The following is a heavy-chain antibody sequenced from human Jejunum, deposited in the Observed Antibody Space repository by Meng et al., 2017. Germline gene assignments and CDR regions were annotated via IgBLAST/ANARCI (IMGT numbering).Heavy chain of an antibody. D-gene: IGHD2-15*01. V-gene: IGHV1-18*01. CDR2: ISAYNGNT. CDR1: GYTFTTFA. Sequence: QVQLVQSGPEVKKPGASVKVSCKASGYTFTTFAFSWVRQAPGQGLEWMGWISAYNGNTNSAQKFQGRVTLTTDTSTSTAYMELRSLRSDDTAVYYCARTTYVYCSGGSCDSLFDYWGQGTLVTVSS. CDR3: ARTTYVYCSGGSCDSLFDY. J-gene: IGHJ4*02.